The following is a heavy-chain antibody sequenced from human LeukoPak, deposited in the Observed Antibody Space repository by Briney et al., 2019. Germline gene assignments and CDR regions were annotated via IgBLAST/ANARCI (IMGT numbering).Heavy chain of an antibody. CDR3: AKAVGYCSSTSCYVFDY. CDR1: GFTFSSYA. V-gene: IGHV3-30-3*01. Sequence: AGGSLRLSCAASGFTFSSYAMHWVRQAPGKGLEWVAVISYDGSNKYYADSVKGRFTISRDNSKNTLYLQINSLRVEDTAVHYCAKAVGYCSSTSCYVFDYWGQGTLVTVSS. CDR2: ISYDGSNK. J-gene: IGHJ4*02. D-gene: IGHD2-2*01.